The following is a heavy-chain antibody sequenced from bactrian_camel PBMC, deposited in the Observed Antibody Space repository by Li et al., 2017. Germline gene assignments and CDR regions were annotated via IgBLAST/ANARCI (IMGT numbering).Heavy chain of an antibody. CDR3: AKDRGRLDYGLEATSDY. D-gene: IGHD5*01. CDR1: GFTFGSSV. J-gene: IGHJ4*01. Sequence: HVQLVESGGGLVQPGGSLRVSCQASGFTFGSSVMSWVRQATVKGLEWVSAIRSGGEKTYYSDSVKGRFTISRDNAKNTPYLQLNSLKTEDTAMYYCAKDRGRLDYGLEATSDYWGQGTQVTVS. V-gene: IGHV3S1*01. CDR2: IRSGGEKT.